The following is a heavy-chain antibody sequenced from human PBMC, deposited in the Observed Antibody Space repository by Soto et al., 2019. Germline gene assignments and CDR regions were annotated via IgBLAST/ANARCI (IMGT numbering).Heavy chain of an antibody. D-gene: IGHD5-12*01. CDR3: APDIILNGMATKIGGGDY. V-gene: IGHV1-24*01. CDR1: GYTLTELS. Sequence: QVQLVQSGAEVKKPGASVKVSCKVSGYTLTELSMHWVRQAPGKGLEWMGGFDPEDGETIYAQKFQGRVTMTEDTSTDTAYMELSSLRSEDTAVYYCAPDIILNGMATKIGGGDYWGQGTLVTVSS. CDR2: FDPEDGET. J-gene: IGHJ4*02.